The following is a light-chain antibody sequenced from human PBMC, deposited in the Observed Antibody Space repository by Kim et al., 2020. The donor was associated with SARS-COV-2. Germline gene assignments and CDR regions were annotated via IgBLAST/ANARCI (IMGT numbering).Light chain of an antibody. V-gene: IGKV1-39*01. CDR1: QSINTY. CDR2: ASS. Sequence: DIQMTQSPSSLSASVGDRVTITCRASQSINTYLNWYHQKPGKAPKLLIYASSSLQSGVPSRFSGSGSGTDFTLTISSLQPEDFATYYCQQSYSSPVTFGQGTKLEI. CDR3: QQSYSSPVT. J-gene: IGKJ2*01.